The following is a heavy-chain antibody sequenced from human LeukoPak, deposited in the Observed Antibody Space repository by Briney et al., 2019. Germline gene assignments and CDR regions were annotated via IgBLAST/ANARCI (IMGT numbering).Heavy chain of an antibody. CDR2: ISIGDGRT. D-gene: IGHD2-15*01. CDR3: SRSYYSSSWYYFDH. V-gene: IGHV1-18*01. J-gene: IGHJ4*02. CDR1: GYTFNNFG. Sequence: VASVKVSCKTSGYTFNNFGNTWVRQAPGQGLEWMGWISIGDGRTHYGRKFQDRVSMTREMSSNTAFLELSSLRSDDTAFYFCSRSYYSSSWYYFDHWGQGTLVTVSS.